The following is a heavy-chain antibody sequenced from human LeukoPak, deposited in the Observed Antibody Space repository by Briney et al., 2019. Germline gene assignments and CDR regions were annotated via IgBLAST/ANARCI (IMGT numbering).Heavy chain of an antibody. CDR2: IIPILGIA. Sequence: AASVKVSCKASGGTFSSYAISWVRQAPGQGLEWMGRIIPILGIANYAQKFQGRVTITADKSTSTAYMELSSLRSEDTAVYYCARDIAARAYNFDYWGQGTLVTVSS. CDR1: GGTFSSYA. V-gene: IGHV1-69*04. J-gene: IGHJ4*02. CDR3: ARDIAARAYNFDY. D-gene: IGHD6-6*01.